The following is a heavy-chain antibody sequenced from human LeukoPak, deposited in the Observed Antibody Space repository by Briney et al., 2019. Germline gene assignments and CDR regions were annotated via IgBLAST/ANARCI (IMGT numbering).Heavy chain of an antibody. CDR1: GYSFTSYW. V-gene: IGHV5-51*01. Sequence: GESLKISCKGSGYSFTSYWIGWVRQMPGKGLEWMGIILPADSDTRYSPSFQGQVTISADKSISTAYVQWSTLKASDAAMYYCARHHQSPYYDILTGPFDYWGQGTLVTVSS. J-gene: IGHJ4*02. CDR3: ARHHQSPYYDILTGPFDY. D-gene: IGHD3-9*01. CDR2: ILPADSDT.